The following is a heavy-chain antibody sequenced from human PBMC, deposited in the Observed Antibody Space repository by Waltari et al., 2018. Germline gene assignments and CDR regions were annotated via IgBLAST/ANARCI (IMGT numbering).Heavy chain of an antibody. CDR1: GFTFRTYW. V-gene: IGHV3-7*01. CDR2: IKQDESEK. Sequence: EVQLVESGGDLVQPGGSLRLSCVASGFTFRTYWMRWVRQAPGKGLEWVVNIKQDESEKYYVDSVKGRFTISRDNTKNSVYLQMNSLRAEDTAVYYCARGLLEWLLSYWYFDLWGRGTLVTVSS. D-gene: IGHD3-3*01. J-gene: IGHJ2*01. CDR3: ARGLLEWLLSYWYFDL.